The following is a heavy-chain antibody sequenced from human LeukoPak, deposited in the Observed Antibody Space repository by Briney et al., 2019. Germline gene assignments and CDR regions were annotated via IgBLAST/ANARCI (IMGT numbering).Heavy chain of an antibody. CDR1: GGSISSYY. Sequence: SQTLSLTCTVSGGSISSYYWSWIRQPPGKGLEWIGYIYYSGSTNYNPSLKSRVTISVDTSKNQFSLKLSSVTAADTAVYYCARPGIPRWELGAFDIWGQGTMVTVSS. V-gene: IGHV4-59*08. D-gene: IGHD1-26*01. CDR2: IYYSGST. CDR3: ARPGIPRWELGAFDI. J-gene: IGHJ3*02.